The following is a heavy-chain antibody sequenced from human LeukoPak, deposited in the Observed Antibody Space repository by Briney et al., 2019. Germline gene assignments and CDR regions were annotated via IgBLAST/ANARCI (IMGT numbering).Heavy chain of an antibody. J-gene: IGHJ4*02. V-gene: IGHV3-33*01. Sequence: GRSLRLSCAASGFTFSSYGMNWVRQAPGKGMEWVEVIWYDGSNKLYADPEKGIFNISRDNSKNTLYVQMNSLRAEDTAFYYCASCYGSGSYYGWFDCWGQAAL. CDR2: IWYDGSNK. CDR3: ASCYGSGSYYGWFDC. D-gene: IGHD3-10*01. CDR1: GFTFSSYG.